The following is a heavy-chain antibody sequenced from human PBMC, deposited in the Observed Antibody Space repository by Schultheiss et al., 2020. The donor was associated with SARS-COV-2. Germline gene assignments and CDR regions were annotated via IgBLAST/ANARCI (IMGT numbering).Heavy chain of an antibody. V-gene: IGHV4-59*01. Sequence: SETLSLTCAVYGGSFSGYYWSWIRQPPGKGLEWIGYIFYSGSTNYNPSLKRRVTISVDTSKNQFSLKLSSVTAADTAVYYCARDVLLNYCSGGRCSHSYYNGMDVWGQGTTVTVSS. D-gene: IGHD2-15*01. J-gene: IGHJ6*02. CDR2: IFYSGST. CDR1: GGSFSGYY. CDR3: ARDVLLNYCSGGRCSHSYYNGMDV.